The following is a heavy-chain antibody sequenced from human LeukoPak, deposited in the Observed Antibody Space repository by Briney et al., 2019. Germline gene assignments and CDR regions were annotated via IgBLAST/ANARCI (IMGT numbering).Heavy chain of an antibody. J-gene: IGHJ3*02. V-gene: IGHV1-8*01. D-gene: IGHD2-21*02. Sequence: GASVKVSCKASGYTFTSYDINWVRQATGQGLEWMGWMNPNSGNTGYAQKFQGRVTMTRNTSISTAYMELSSLRSEDTAVYYCARLCGGDCYDAFDIWGQRTMVTVSS. CDR1: GYTFTSYD. CDR3: ARLCGGDCYDAFDI. CDR2: MNPNSGNT.